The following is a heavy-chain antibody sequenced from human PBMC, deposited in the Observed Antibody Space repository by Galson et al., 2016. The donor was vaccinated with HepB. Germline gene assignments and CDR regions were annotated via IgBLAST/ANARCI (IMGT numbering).Heavy chain of an antibody. CDR1: GFTFSNYG. J-gene: IGHJ4*02. Sequence: SLRLSCAASGFTFSNYGMHWVCQAPGKGLEWVAADSMDGRRKFYADSVKGRFTISRDYSNNILFLQMSSLRADDTAVYFCAKRHEYCPPVGCSVDYWGQGTLVSVSS. V-gene: IGHV3-30*18. D-gene: IGHD2/OR15-2a*01. CDR3: AKRHEYCPPVGCSVDY. CDR2: DSMDGRRK.